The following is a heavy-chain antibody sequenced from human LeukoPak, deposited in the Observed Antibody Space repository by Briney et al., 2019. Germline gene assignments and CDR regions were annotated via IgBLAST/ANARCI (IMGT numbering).Heavy chain of an antibody. V-gene: IGHV3-21*01. CDR1: GFTFSAYN. CDR2: ITTSNSYM. J-gene: IGHJ6*03. D-gene: IGHD3-22*01. Sequence: GGPLRLSCAASGFTFSAYNMNWVRRTPGKGLEWVSSITTSNSYMFYADSGRGRFTISRDNAENSLYLQINSLREEDTAVYYCAREGYYDSSGYLDDYYMDVWGKGTTVSVSS. CDR3: AREGYYDSSGYLDDYYMDV.